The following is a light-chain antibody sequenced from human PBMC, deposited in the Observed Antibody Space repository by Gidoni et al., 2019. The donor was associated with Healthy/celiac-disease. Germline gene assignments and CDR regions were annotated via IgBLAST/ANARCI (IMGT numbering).Light chain of an antibody. CDR1: ALPKKY. Sequence: SSELTQPPSVSVSPGQTARITCSGDALPKKYAYGYQQKSGHAPVLVIYEDSKRPPGIPERFSGSSSGTMATLTISGAQVEDEADYYCYSTDSSGNHRVFGRGTKLTVL. CDR3: YSTDSSGNHRV. CDR2: EDS. J-gene: IGLJ2*01. V-gene: IGLV3-10*01.